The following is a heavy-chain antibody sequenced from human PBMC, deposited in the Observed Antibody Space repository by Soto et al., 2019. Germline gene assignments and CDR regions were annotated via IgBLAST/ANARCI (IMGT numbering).Heavy chain of an antibody. D-gene: IGHD2-2*01. CDR2: INAGNGNT. CDR3: ARATEVPAAYRLGWFDP. J-gene: IGHJ5*02. CDR1: GYTFTSYA. Sequence: ASVKVSCKASGYTFTSYAMHWVRQAPGQRLEWMGWINAGNGNTKYSQKFQGRVTITRDTSASTAYMELSSLRSEDTAVYYCARATEVPAAYRLGWFDPWGQGTLVTVSS. V-gene: IGHV1-3*01.